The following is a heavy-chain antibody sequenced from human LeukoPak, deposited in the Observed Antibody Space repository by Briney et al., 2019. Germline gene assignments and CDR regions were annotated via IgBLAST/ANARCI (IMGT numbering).Heavy chain of an antibody. CDR2: IYCSGST. Sequence: SETLSLTCTVSGGSISSGDYYWSWIRQPPGKGLEWIGYIYCSGSTYYNPSLKSRVTISVDTSKNQFSLKLSSVTAADTAVYYCARGPITVVRGVIMPVDYWGQGTLVTVSS. CDR1: GGSISSGDYY. V-gene: IGHV4-30-4*01. D-gene: IGHD3-10*01. CDR3: ARGPITVVRGVIMPVDY. J-gene: IGHJ4*02.